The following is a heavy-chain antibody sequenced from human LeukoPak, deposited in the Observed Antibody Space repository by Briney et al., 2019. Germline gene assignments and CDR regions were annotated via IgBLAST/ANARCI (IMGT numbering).Heavy chain of an antibody. CDR3: AGQSGYRHGQRGY. J-gene: IGHJ4*02. Sequence: GGSLRLSCAASGFTFSSYEMNWVRQVPGKGLEWVSYISSSGSTIYYADSVKGRFTISRDNAKNSLCLQMNSLRVEDTAVYYCAGQSGYRHGQRGYWGQGALVTVSS. V-gene: IGHV3-48*03. CDR2: ISSSGSTI. D-gene: IGHD5-18*01. CDR1: GFTFSSYE.